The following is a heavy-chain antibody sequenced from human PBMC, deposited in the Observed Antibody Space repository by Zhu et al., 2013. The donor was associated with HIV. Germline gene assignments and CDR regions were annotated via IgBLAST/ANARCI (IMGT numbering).Heavy chain of an antibody. Sequence: QVHLVQSGAEVRKPGASVKVSCQTSGYGFSGFYLHWVRQVSGQAPQWVGWIHPVSGATHFGQKFQGRVTMTRDASISTVYMEMRSLRPDDTAIYYCVRGYGRAAADNYGWGFDVWGRG. CDR2: IHPVSGAT. J-gene: IGHJ3*01. CDR1: GYGFSGFY. V-gene: IGHV1-2*02. D-gene: IGHD5-18*01. CDR3: VRGYGRAAADNYGWGFDV.